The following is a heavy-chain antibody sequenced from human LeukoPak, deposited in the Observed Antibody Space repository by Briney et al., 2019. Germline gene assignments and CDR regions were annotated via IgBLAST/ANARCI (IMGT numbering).Heavy chain of an antibody. J-gene: IGHJ4*02. CDR3: AKLFGHVTVFDS. Sequence: GGSLRLSCAASGFTFSSYAMHWVRQAPGKGLEWVAVISYDGSNKYYADSVKGRFTISRDNAENSLYLQMNSLRAEDTAVYYCAKLFGHVTVFDSWGQGTLVTVSS. CDR1: GFTFSSYA. CDR2: ISYDGSNK. D-gene: IGHD3-3*01. V-gene: IGHV3-30*04.